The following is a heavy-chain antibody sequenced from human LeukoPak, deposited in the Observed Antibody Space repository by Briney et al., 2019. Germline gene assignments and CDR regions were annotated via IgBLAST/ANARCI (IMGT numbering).Heavy chain of an antibody. CDR1: GGSFSGYY. V-gene: IGHV4-34*01. J-gene: IGHJ4*02. CDR2: INHSGST. CDR3: ARGRGSSSWYFSGSTRSDY. D-gene: IGHD6-13*01. Sequence: ASETLSLTCAVYGGSFSGYYWCWIRQPPGKGLEWIGEINHSGSTNYNPSLKSRVTISVDTSKNQFSLKLSSVTAADTAVYYCARGRGSSSWYFSGSTRSDYWGQGTLVTVSS.